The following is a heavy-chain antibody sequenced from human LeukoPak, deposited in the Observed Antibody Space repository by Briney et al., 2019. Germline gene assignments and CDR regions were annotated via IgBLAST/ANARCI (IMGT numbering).Heavy chain of an antibody. D-gene: IGHD3-9*01. CDR1: GGSFSGYY. CDR3: ARVIRYQYYYYYGMDV. V-gene: IGHV4-34*01. Sequence: SETLSLTCAVYGGSFSGYYWSWIRQPPGKGLEGIGEINHSGSTNYNPSLKSRVTISVDTSKNQFSLTLSSVTAADTAVYYCARVIRYQYYYYYGMDVWGQGTTVTVSS. CDR2: INHSGST. J-gene: IGHJ6*02.